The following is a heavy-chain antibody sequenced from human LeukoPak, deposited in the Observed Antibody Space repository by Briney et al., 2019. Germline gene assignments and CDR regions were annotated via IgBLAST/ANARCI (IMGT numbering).Heavy chain of an antibody. CDR3: ARHFYYDYVWGSYRYVFPDY. CDR1: GGSFSGYY. Sequence: KTSETLSLTCAVYGGSFSGYYWSWIRQPPGKGLEWIGSIYYSGSTYYNPSLKSRVTISVDTSKNQFSLKLSSVTAADTAVYYCARHFYYDYVWGSYRYVFPDYWGQGTLVTVSS. D-gene: IGHD3-16*02. J-gene: IGHJ4*02. CDR2: IYYSGST. V-gene: IGHV4-34*01.